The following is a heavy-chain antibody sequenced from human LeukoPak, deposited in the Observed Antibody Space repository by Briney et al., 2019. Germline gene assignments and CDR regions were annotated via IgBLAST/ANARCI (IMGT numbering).Heavy chain of an antibody. J-gene: IGHJ3*02. V-gene: IGHV4-34*01. Sequence: SEILSLTCAVYGGSFSGYYWSWIRQPPGKGLEWIGEINHSGSTNYNPSLKSRVTISVDTSKNQFSLKLSSVTAADTAVYYCARVFRNTAVAGTFDIWGQGTMVTVSS. CDR2: INHSGST. CDR1: GGSFSGYY. CDR3: ARVFRNTAVAGTFDI. D-gene: IGHD6-19*01.